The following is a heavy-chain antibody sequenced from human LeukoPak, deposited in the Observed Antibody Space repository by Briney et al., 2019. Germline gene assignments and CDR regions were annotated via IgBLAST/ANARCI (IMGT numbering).Heavy chain of an antibody. CDR3: AKHSPPYYDILTGYPSVFGYNWFDP. CDR2: IYSGGST. J-gene: IGHJ5*02. CDR1: GFTVSSNY. Sequence: GGSLRLSCAASGFTVSSNYMSWVRQAPGKGLEWVSVIYSGGSTYYADSVKGRFTISRDNSKNTLYLQMNSLRAEDTAVYYCAKHSPPYYDILTGYPSVFGYNWFDPWGQGTLVTVSS. V-gene: IGHV3-66*04. D-gene: IGHD3-9*01.